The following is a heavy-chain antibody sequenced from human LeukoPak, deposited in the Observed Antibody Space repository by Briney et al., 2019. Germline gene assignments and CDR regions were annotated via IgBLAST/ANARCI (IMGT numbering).Heavy chain of an antibody. V-gene: IGHV3-64*01. J-gene: IGHJ4*02. CDR1: GFTFSVSV. CDR2: ISSNGGST. Sequence: GGSLRLSCAASGFTFSVSVMHWVRQAPGKGLEYVSVISSNGGSTSYANSVKGRLTISRDNSKNTLYLQMGSLRAEDMAVYYCARDLSGGGLDYWGQGTLVTVSS. D-gene: IGHD3-10*01. CDR3: ARDLSGGGLDY.